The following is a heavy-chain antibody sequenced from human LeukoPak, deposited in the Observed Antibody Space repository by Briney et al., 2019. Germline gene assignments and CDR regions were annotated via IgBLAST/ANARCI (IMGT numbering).Heavy chain of an antibody. V-gene: IGHV3-23*01. CDR3: ATTLEGYDILTGYYNVGFDY. Sequence: GGSLRLSCAASGFTFSSYAMSWVRQAPGKGLEWVSAISGSGGSTYYADSVKGRFTISRDNSKNTLYLQMNSLRAGDTAVYYCATTLEGYDILTGYYNVGFDYWGQGTLVTASS. CDR2: ISGSGGST. CDR1: GFTFSSYA. J-gene: IGHJ4*02. D-gene: IGHD3-9*01.